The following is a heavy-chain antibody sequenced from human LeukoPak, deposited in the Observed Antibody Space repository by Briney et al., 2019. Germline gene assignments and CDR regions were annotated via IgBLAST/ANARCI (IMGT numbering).Heavy chain of an antibody. CDR1: GYTFPDYY. J-gene: IGHJ4*02. CDR3: ARAFCSSDNCQDDY. D-gene: IGHD2-2*01. V-gene: IGHV1-46*01. CDR2: INPSGGST. Sequence: HWASVKVSCKASGYTFPDYYMHWVRQAPGQGLEWMGIINPSGGSTSYAQRFQDRVTMTRDTSTSTVYMELSGLRSDDTAVYYCARAFCSSDNCQDDYWGQGTLVTVSS.